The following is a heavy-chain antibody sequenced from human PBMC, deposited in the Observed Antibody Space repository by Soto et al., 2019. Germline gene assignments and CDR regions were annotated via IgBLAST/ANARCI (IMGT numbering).Heavy chain of an antibody. D-gene: IGHD5-18*01. J-gene: IGHJ4*02. V-gene: IGHV3-53*02. Sequence: EVQLVETGGGLIQPGGSLRLSCAVSGLTVSSNYMSWVRQAPGKGLEWVSIIYSAGRTYYADSVKGRFTIFRDNSKNTVYIHMNSLRDEDTAVYYCARVFADPAKVFDYWGQGTLVTVSS. CDR1: GLTVSSNY. CDR3: ARVFADPAKVFDY. CDR2: IYSAGRT.